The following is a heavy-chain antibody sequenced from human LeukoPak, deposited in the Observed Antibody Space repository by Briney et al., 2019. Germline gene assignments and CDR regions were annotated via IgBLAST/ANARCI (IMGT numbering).Heavy chain of an antibody. CDR3: ARSGYSYGPAGFDY. V-gene: IGHV3-33*01. J-gene: IGHJ4*02. D-gene: IGHD5-18*01. Sequence: GGSLRLSCAASGFTFSIYGMHWVRQAPGKGLEWVAVIWYDGSNKYYADSVKGRFTISRDNSKNTLYLQMNSLRAEDTAVYYCARSGYSYGPAGFDYWGQGTLVTVSS. CDR2: IWYDGSNK. CDR1: GFTFSIYG.